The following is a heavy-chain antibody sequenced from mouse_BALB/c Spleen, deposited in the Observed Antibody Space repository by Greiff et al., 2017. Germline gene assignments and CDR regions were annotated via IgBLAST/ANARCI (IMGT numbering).Heavy chain of an antibody. J-gene: IGHJ4*01. V-gene: IGHV1S29*02. CDR3: AREDYYGNYGAMDY. CDR1: GYTFTDYN. CDR2: IYPYNGGT. D-gene: IGHD2-1*01. Sequence: VQLKESGPELVKPGASVKISCKASGYTFTDYNMHWVKQSHGKSLEWIGYIYPYNGGTGYNQKFKSKATLTVDNSSSTAYMELRSLTSEDSAVYYCAREDYYGNYGAMDYWGQGTSVTGSS.